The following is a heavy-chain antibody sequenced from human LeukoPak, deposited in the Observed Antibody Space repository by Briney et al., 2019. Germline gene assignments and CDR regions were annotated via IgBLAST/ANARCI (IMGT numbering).Heavy chain of an antibody. Sequence: GGSLRLSCAASGFTFNNYGMTWVRQAPGKGLEWVSAISGSGGGTYNADSVKGRFTISGDNSKNTLYLQMNSLRAEDTAVYYCAREHCGGDCYRYFFDYWGQGTLVTVSS. CDR3: AREHCGGDCYRYFFDY. CDR2: ISGSGGGT. J-gene: IGHJ4*02. V-gene: IGHV3-23*01. D-gene: IGHD2-21*02. CDR1: GFTFNNYG.